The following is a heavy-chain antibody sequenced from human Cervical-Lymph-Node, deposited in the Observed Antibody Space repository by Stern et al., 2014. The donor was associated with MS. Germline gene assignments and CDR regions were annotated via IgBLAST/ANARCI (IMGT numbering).Heavy chain of an antibody. CDR3: VGHSDGWKSFKY. CDR1: GFTFNNYW. CDR2: IRHDGSGK. V-gene: IGHV3-7*01. J-gene: IGHJ4*02. D-gene: IGHD2-21*02. Sequence: EVQLVESGGGLVQPGGSLRLSCAASGFTFNNYWINWLRQAPGKGLEWLANIRHDGSGKYYVDAVKGRFTISRDNARNSLYLQMNSLRAEDTAVYYCVGHSDGWKSFKYWGQGTLVTVSS.